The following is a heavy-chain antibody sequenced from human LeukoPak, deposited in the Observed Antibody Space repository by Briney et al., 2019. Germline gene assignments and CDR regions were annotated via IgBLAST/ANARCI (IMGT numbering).Heavy chain of an antibody. D-gene: IGHD3-10*01. CDR2: IYYSGST. Sequence: SETLSLTCTVSGGSISSSSYYWGWIRQPPGKGLEWIGSIYYSGSTYYNPSLKSRVTISVDTSKNQFSLKLSSVTAADTAVYYCAREGRGITMVRGIPRWGQGTLVTVSS. CDR3: AREGRGITMVRGIPR. V-gene: IGHV4-39*07. J-gene: IGHJ4*02. CDR1: GGSISSSSYY.